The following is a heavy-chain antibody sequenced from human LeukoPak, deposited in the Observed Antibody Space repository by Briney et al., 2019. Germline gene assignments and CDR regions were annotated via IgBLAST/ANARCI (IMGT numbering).Heavy chain of an antibody. CDR2: IYYTRST. D-gene: IGHD3-22*01. CDR1: GGSFSSYY. CDR3: ARGVTMIVVVIHDWYFDL. J-gene: IGHJ2*01. Sequence: SETLSLTCAVYGGSFSSYYWGWIRQPPGKGLEWIGSIYYTRSTYYNPSLKSRVTISVGTSKNQFSLKLTSVTAADAAVYYCARGVTMIVVVIHDWYFDLWGRGTLVTVSS. V-gene: IGHV4-39*01.